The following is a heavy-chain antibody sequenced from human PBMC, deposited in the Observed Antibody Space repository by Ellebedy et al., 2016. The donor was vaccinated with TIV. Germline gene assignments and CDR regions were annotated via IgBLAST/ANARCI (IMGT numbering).Heavy chain of an antibody. CDR1: GFTFSNAW. CDR3: TTVYRYNYDSV. D-gene: IGHD5-18*01. Sequence: GGSLRLFCAASGFTFSNAWMNWVRQAPGKGLEWVGRIKSKTDGRAADYAAPVKGRFTISRDDSKNTLYLQMNSLKTEDTAVYFCTTVYRYNYDSVWGQGTLVTVSS. CDR2: IKSKTDGRAA. J-gene: IGHJ4*02. V-gene: IGHV3-15*01.